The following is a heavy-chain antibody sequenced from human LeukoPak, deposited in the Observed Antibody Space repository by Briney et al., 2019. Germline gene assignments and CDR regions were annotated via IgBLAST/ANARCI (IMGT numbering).Heavy chain of an antibody. CDR1: GGSISSYY. CDR3: ARDSSTTANLYYYYGMDV. V-gene: IGHV4-59*12. Sequence: SETLSLTCTVSGGSISSYYWSWIRQPPGKGLEWIGYIYYSGSTNYNPSLKSRVTISVDTSKNQFSLKVSSVTAADTAVYYCARDSSTTANLYYYYGMDVWGQGTTLTVSS. D-gene: IGHD4-17*01. CDR2: IYYSGST. J-gene: IGHJ6*02.